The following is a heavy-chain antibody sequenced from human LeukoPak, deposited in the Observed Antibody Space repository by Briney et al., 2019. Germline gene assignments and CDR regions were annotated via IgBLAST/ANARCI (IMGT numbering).Heavy chain of an antibody. CDR2: ISYDGSNK. CDR3: ARGTIAAAGYYYFDY. D-gene: IGHD6-13*01. CDR1: GFTFSSYA. J-gene: IGHJ4*02. V-gene: IGHV3-30-3*01. Sequence: GRSLRLSCAASGFTFSSYAMHWVRQAPGKGLEWVAVISYDGSNKYYADSVKGRFTISRDNSKNTLYLQMNSLRAEDTAVYYCARGTIAAAGYYYFDYWGQGTQVTVSS.